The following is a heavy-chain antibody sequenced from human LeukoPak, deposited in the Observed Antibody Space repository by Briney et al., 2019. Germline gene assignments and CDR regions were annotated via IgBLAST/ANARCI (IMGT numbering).Heavy chain of an antibody. V-gene: IGHV3-30*02. Sequence: GGSLRLSCAVSGFTFSSYGMHWVRQAPGKGLEWVAFIQYDGSNKYYVDSVKGRFTISRDNSKNTLYLQMNGLRAEDTAVYYCATSSSSSSWGPTDYWGQGTLVTVSS. CDR3: ATSSSSSSWGPTDY. CDR1: GFTFSSYG. CDR2: IQYDGSNK. D-gene: IGHD6-6*01. J-gene: IGHJ4*02.